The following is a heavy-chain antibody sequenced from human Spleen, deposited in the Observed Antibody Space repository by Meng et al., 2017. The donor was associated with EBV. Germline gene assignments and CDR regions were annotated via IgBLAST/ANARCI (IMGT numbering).Heavy chain of an antibody. CDR2: VRSKANNYAT. Sequence: EVQLVESGGGLVQRGGARKLCFVASGFTFSDSAVLWVRQDSGKGLEWVGRVRSKANNYATAYAASVKGRFTVSRDDSKNTLYLQMNFLRAEDTAVYYCATERGGGDYIPDYWGQGTLVTVSS. J-gene: IGHJ4*02. CDR3: ATERGGGDYIPDY. V-gene: IGHV3-73*02. D-gene: IGHD4-17*01. CDR1: GFTFSDSA.